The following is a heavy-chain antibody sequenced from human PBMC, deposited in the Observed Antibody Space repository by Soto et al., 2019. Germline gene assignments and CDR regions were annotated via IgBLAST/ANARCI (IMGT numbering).Heavy chain of an antibody. CDR2: ISSSGSP. D-gene: IGHD5-18*01. Sequence: QVKLQASGPGLVKPSQTLSLTCTVSGDSMSSGGYFWVWIRQHPGKGLEWVGPISSSGSPNPNPSLNIRLSLSFDTTNTEFSLKLTSVTVADTAVYSCARGGGYTASGGNSGFWFDPWGQGTLVTVSS. V-gene: IGHV4-31*03. CDR1: GDSMSSGGYF. J-gene: IGHJ5*02. CDR3: ARGGGYTASGGNSGFWFDP.